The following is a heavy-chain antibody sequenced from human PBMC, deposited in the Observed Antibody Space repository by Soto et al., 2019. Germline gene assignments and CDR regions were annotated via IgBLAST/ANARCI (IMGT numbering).Heavy chain of an antibody. CDR1: GGSISSGGYY. Sequence: SETLSLTCTVSGGSISSGGYYWSWIRQHPGKGLEWIGYIYYSGSTYYNPSLKSRVTISVDTSKNQFSLKLSSVTAADTAVYYCARDSFAAYYYYGMDVWDQGTTVTVSS. D-gene: IGHD6-25*01. CDR2: IYYSGST. J-gene: IGHJ6*02. CDR3: ARDSFAAYYYYGMDV. V-gene: IGHV4-31*03.